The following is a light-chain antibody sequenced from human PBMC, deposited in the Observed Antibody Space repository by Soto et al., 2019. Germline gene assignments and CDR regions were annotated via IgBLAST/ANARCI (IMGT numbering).Light chain of an antibody. Sequence: NFMLTQPHSLSEYPGKTVTISCTRSSGSIASNYVQWYQQRPGSAPTTVIYEDNQRPSGVPDRFSGSIDSSSNSASLTISGRKTEDESDYYFQSYDSSTVVFGGGTKLTVL. CDR2: EDN. CDR1: SGSIASNY. CDR3: QSYDSSTVV. J-gene: IGLJ2*01. V-gene: IGLV6-57*04.